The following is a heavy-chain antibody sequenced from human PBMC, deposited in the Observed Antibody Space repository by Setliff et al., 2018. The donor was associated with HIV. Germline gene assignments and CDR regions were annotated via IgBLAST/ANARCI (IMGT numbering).Heavy chain of an antibody. V-gene: IGHV4-39*01. CDR1: GGPISSSSYY. Sequence: SETLSLTCSVSGGPISSSSYYWGWIRQPPGKGLEWIGNIYSSGNTYYNPSLKSRLTMSVDTSKNQLSLKLSSLTAADTAMYYCASLDGSESPYIYYYYMDVWGKGTAVTVSS. CDR3: ASLDGSESPYIYYYYMDV. D-gene: IGHD3-10*01. CDR2: IYSSGNT. J-gene: IGHJ6*03.